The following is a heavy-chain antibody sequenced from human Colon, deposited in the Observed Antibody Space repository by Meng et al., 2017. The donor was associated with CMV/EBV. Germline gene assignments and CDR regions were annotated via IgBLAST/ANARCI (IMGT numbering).Heavy chain of an antibody. D-gene: IGHD3/OR15-3a*01. CDR2: MQFDGREI. CDR3: ASLPLIMIFGGKPRDMDV. Sequence: GGSLRLSCTASEFTFSQYGMHWVRQAPGKGLEWVAFMQFDGREIIYVDSVEGRFTISRDNSKNTLYLQMNSLRTEDTGVYYCASLPLIMIFGGKPRDMDVWGQGTTVTVSS. CDR1: EFTFSQYG. J-gene: IGHJ6*02. V-gene: IGHV3-30*02.